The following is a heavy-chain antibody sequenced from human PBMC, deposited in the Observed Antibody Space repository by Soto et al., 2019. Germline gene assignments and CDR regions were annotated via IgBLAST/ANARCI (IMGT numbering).Heavy chain of an antibody. V-gene: IGHV1-2*04. Sequence: ASVKVSCKASGYTFTGYYMHWVRQAPGQGLEWMGWINPNSGGTNYAQKFQGWVTMTRDTSISTAYMELSRLRSDDTAVYYCARGRHRYYYDSSGYFSGYFDYWGQGTLVPVSS. CDR1: GYTFTGYY. CDR3: ARGRHRYYYDSSGYFSGYFDY. CDR2: INPNSGGT. J-gene: IGHJ4*02. D-gene: IGHD3-22*01.